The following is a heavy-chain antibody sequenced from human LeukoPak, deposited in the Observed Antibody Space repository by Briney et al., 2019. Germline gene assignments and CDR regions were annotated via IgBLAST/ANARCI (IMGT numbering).Heavy chain of an antibody. CDR3: ARVWGTYGSGSYYNKDWFDP. J-gene: IGHJ5*02. Sequence: EASVKVSYKASGYTFTGYYMHWVRQAPGQGLEWMGWINPNSGGTNYAQKFQGRVTMTRDTSISTAYMELSRLRSDDTAVYYCARVWGTYGSGSYYNKDWFDPWGQGTLVTVSS. CDR1: GYTFTGYY. V-gene: IGHV1-2*02. D-gene: IGHD3-10*01. CDR2: INPNSGGT.